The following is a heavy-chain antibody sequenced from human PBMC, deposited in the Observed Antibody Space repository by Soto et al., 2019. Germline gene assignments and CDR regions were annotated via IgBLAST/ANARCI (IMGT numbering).Heavy chain of an antibody. CDR2: FIPIFGTT. D-gene: IGHD3-22*01. CDR1: GGTFSSYA. J-gene: IGHJ4*02. V-gene: IGHV1-69*01. CDR3: TRDRGRRYNDGRGYYYSAY. Sequence: QVHLVQSGAEVKKPGSSVKVSCKASGGTFSSYAISWVRQAPGQGLEWMGGFIPIFGTTNYAQKFHGRVTITADESTSTAYMDLSSLRSEDTAVYYCTRDRGRRYNDGRGYYYSAYWGQGTLVTVSS.